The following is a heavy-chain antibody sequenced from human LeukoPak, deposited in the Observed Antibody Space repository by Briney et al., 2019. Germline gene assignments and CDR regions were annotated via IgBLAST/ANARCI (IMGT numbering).Heavy chain of an antibody. V-gene: IGHV3-21*01. J-gene: IGHJ4*02. D-gene: IGHD3-3*01. CDR1: GFSLRDYS. CDR3: ARDEARGYDFRPQDH. CDR2: ISSSSRYT. Sequence: GGSLRLSCAASGFSLRDYSMDWVRQAPGKGLEWVSSISSSSRYTFYVDSVKGRFTISRDNAKNSLYLQMNSLRVEDTAVYYCARDEARGYDFRPQDHWGQGTLVSVSS.